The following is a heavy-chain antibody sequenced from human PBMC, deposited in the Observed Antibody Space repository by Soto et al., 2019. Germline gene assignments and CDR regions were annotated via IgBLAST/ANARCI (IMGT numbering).Heavy chain of an antibody. Sequence: QVQLVQSGAEVKKPGSSVKVSCKASGGTFSSYTISWVRQAPGQGREWMGRIIPILGIANYAQKFQGRVTITADKSTSTAYMELSSLRSEDTAVYYCARGGYYDILTGHYYYYMDVWGKGTTVTVSS. V-gene: IGHV1-69*02. J-gene: IGHJ6*03. CDR1: GGTFSSYT. D-gene: IGHD3-9*01. CDR3: ARGGYYDILTGHYYYYMDV. CDR2: IIPILGIA.